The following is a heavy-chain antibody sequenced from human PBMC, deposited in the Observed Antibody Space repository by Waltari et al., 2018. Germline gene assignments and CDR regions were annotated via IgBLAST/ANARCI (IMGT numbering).Heavy chain of an antibody. CDR2: IYHSGST. D-gene: IGHD6-19*01. CDR1: GGSISSSNW. Sequence: QVQLQESGPGLVKPSGTLSLTCAVSGGSISSSNWWSWVRQPPGKGLEWIGEIYHSGSTNDNPALKGRGTISVDKSKNQFSLKLSSVTAADTAVYYCAREIGGIAVAGTDHFFDYWGQGTLVTVSS. J-gene: IGHJ4*02. CDR3: AREIGGIAVAGTDHFFDY. V-gene: IGHV4-4*02.